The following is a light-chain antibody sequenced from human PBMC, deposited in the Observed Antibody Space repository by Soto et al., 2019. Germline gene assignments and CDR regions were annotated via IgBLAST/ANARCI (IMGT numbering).Light chain of an antibody. Sequence: QPASVSGSPGQSITISCTGTSSDAGSYNLVSWYQQHPGKAPKLMIYEVSKRPSGVSNRFSGSKSGNTASLTISGLQAEDEADYYCCSYAGSSTLVFGGGTKLTVL. CDR1: SSDAGSYNL. J-gene: IGLJ2*01. V-gene: IGLV2-23*02. CDR3: CSYAGSSTLV. CDR2: EVS.